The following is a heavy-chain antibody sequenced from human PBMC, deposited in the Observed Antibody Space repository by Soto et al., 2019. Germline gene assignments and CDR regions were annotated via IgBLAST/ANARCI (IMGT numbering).Heavy chain of an antibody. V-gene: IGHV3-74*01. CDR3: VRGSDGWSGMDV. Sequence: EVRLVESGGGLVQPGGSLRLSCAASGFTFSNHWMYWIRQAPGKGLMWVSRVSRDGSVTYYEDSVKGRFTIFRDNSKNTVYLEMDSLRAGDTGEYYCVRGSDGWSGMDVWGQGTTVTVSS. D-gene: IGHD3-3*01. CDR1: GFTFSNHW. CDR2: VSRDGSVT. J-gene: IGHJ6*02.